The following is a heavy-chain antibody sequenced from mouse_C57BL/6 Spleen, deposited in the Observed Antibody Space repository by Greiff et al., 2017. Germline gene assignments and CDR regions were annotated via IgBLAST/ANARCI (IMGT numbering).Heavy chain of an antibody. J-gene: IGHJ1*03. Sequence: LVESGPELVKPGASVKISCKASGYAFSSSWMNWVKQRPGKGLEWIGRIYPGDGDTNYNGKFKGKATLTADKSSSTAYMQLSSLTSEDSAVYFCARSGSNYWYFDVWGTGTTVTVSS. CDR2: IYPGDGDT. V-gene: IGHV1-82*01. CDR1: GYAFSSSW. CDR3: ARSGSNYWYFDV. D-gene: IGHD2-5*01.